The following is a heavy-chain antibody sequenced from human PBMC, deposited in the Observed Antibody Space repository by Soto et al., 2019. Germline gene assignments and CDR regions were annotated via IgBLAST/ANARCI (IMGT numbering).Heavy chain of an antibody. D-gene: IGHD6-13*01. CDR2: IIPIFGTA. J-gene: IGHJ6*02. V-gene: IGHV1-69*01. Sequence: QVQLVQSGAEVKKPGSSVKVSCKASGGTFSSYAISWVRQAPGQGLEWMGGIIPIFGTANYAQKFQGRVTIPADESTSTAYMELSSLRSEDTAVYYCARGLAAAAGIYYYYGMDVWGQGTTVTVSS. CDR3: ARGLAAAAGIYYYYGMDV. CDR1: GGTFSSYA.